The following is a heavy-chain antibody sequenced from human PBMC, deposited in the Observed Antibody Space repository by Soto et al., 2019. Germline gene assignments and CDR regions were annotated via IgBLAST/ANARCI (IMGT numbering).Heavy chain of an antibody. J-gene: IGHJ3*02. D-gene: IGHD2-21*01. CDR1: GFAFSNYW. Sequence: GGSLRLSCAASGFAFSNYWMSWVRQAPGKGLEWVASTKQDGSEKYYVDSVKGRFTISRDNAKNSLYLQMNSLRAEDTAVYYCVRTAYGDIWGQGTMVTVSS. V-gene: IGHV3-7*03. CDR2: TKQDGSEK. CDR3: VRTAYGDI.